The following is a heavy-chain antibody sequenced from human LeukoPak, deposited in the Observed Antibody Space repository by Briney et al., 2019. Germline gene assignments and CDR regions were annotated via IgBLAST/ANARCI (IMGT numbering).Heavy chain of an antibody. V-gene: IGHV3-30*19. CDR2: ISYDGSNK. CDR3: ARDRSITGTTGHAFDI. J-gene: IGHJ3*02. CDR1: GTIVSTNY. D-gene: IGHD1-20*01. Sequence: GGSLRLSCVSSGTIVSTNYMHWVRQAPGKGLEWVAVISYDGSNKYYADSVKGRFTISRDNSKNTLYLQMNSLRAEDTAVYYCARDRSITGTTGHAFDIWGQGTMVTVSS.